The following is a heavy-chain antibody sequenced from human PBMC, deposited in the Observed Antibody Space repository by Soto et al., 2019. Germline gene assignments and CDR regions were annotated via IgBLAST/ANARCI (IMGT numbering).Heavy chain of an antibody. CDR3: ARDQGDPVNLVRGFMFRDDWYFDL. CDR1: GFSFSGYT. Sequence: QVQLVESGGGVVQPGGSLRLSCAASGFSFSGYTMHWVRQAPGKGLEWVAVLSSDGNNRYYADSVKGLFTVSRDNSKNTMYLQMNSLRGEDMAVYYCARDQGDPVNLVRGFMFRDDWYFDLWGRGTLVTVSS. J-gene: IGHJ2*01. D-gene: IGHD3-10*01. V-gene: IGHV3-30-3*01. CDR2: LSSDGNNR.